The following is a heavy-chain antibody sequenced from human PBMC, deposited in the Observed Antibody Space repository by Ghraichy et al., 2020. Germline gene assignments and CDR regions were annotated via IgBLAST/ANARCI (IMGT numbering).Heavy chain of an antibody. Sequence: SVKVSCKASGGTFSSNAISWVRQARGQGLEWMGKIIPLFGTANSAQKFQGRVTLTADESTYTAYMELSRLRSEDTAVYYCASTYGGNWYFDLWGRGTLVTVSS. V-gene: IGHV1-69*13. J-gene: IGHJ2*01. D-gene: IGHD4-23*01. CDR2: IIPLFGTA. CDR1: GGTFSSNA. CDR3: ASTYGGNWYFDL.